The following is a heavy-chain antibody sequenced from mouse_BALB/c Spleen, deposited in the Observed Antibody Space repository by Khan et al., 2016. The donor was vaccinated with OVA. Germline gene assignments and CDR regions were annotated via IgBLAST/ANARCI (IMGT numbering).Heavy chain of an antibody. J-gene: IGHJ2*01. CDR2: INPTSGYT. CDR3: ARDRTDY. CDR1: GYTFTTYW. Sequence: VQLQESGAELAKPGASVKMSCKASGYTFTTYWMHWVKQRPGQGLEWIGYINPTSGYTDYNEKLKDKATLSADKSSNTAYMQLSSLTSVYSAVYYCARDRTDYWGQGTTLTVSS. V-gene: IGHV1-7*01.